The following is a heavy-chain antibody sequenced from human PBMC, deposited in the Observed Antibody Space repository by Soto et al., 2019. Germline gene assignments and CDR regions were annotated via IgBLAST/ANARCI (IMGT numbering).Heavy chain of an antibody. CDR1: GFTFSSDA. J-gene: IGHJ6*02. D-gene: IGHD3-9*01. V-gene: IGHV3-23*01. Sequence: GGSLRLSCAASGFTFSSDAMSWVCQAPAKGLEWVSATSGSGGSTYYEDSVKDRLTISRDNSTNTLYLQMNSLRAEDTAAYYFAKTTFSVFRYLDGPPTYDYCYYGMDVWGQGTTVTVSS. CDR3: AKTTFSVFRYLDGPPTYDYCYYGMDV. CDR2: TSGSGGST.